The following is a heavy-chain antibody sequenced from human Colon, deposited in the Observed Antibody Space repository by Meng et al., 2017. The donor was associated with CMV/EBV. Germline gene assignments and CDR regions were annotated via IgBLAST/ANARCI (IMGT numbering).Heavy chain of an antibody. CDR1: GGTSSSYA. CDR2: IMPMVGTT. V-gene: IGHV1-69*06. J-gene: IGHJ6*02. CDR3: ARDDVVVPAAPPSDWYYGMDV. Sequence: SVKVSCKASGGTSSSYAISWVRQAPGQGLEWMGGIMPMVGTTNYAQKFQDRVTITADKSTRTAYLEISSLRSEDTAVYYCARDDVVVPAAPPSDWYYGMDVWGQGTTVTVSS. D-gene: IGHD2-2*01.